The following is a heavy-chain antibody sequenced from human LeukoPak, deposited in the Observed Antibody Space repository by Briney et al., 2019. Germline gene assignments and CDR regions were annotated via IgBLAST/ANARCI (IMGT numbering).Heavy chain of an antibody. Sequence: GRSLRLSCAASGFTFSSYGMHWVRQAPGKGLEWVAVISYDGSNKYYADSVKGRFTISRDNSKNTLYLQMNGLRAEDTAVYYCAKDSDGWGQGTLVTVSS. D-gene: IGHD4-17*01. CDR1: GFTFSSYG. CDR3: AKDSDG. J-gene: IGHJ4*02. CDR2: ISYDGSNK. V-gene: IGHV3-30*18.